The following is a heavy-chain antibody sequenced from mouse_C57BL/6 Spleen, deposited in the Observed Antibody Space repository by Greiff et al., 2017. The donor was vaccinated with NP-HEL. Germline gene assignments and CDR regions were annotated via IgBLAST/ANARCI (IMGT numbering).Heavy chain of an antibody. D-gene: IGHD1-1*01. CDR2: FHPYNDDT. Sequence: QVQLQQSGAELVKPGASVKMSCKASGYTFTTYPIEWMKQNHGKSLEWIGNFHPYNDDTKYNEKFKGKATLTVEKSSSTVYLELSRLTSDVSAVYYCARGVSSGGSSPWFAYWGQGTLVTVSA. CDR3: ARGVSSGGSSPWFAY. J-gene: IGHJ3*01. CDR1: GYTFTTYP. V-gene: IGHV1-47*01.